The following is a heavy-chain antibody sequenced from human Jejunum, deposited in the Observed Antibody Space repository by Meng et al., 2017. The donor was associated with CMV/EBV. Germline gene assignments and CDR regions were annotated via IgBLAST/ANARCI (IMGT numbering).Heavy chain of an antibody. D-gene: IGHD2-2*01. CDR3: ARFYCSSTSCPHVLFDY. J-gene: IGHJ4*02. V-gene: IGHV1-18*01. CDR1: GFIFTSYA. Sequence: VQWGQLGAGVKKPGASVKVSCESSGFIFTSYAISWVRQAPGQGLQYMGWISAYNGNTNYAQELQGRVTMTTDTSTSTAYMELRSLRFDDTAVYYCARFYCSSTSCPHVLFDYWGQGTLVTVSS. CDR2: ISAYNGNT.